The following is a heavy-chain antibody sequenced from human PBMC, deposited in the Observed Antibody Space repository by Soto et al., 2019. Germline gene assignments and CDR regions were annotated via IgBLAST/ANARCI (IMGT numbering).Heavy chain of an antibody. D-gene: IGHD5-18*01. J-gene: IGHJ6*02. CDR2: ISYDGSNK. Sequence: HPGGSLRLSCAASGFTFSSCGMHWVRQAPGKGLEWVAVISYDGSNKYYADSVKGRFTISRDNSKNTLYLQMNSLRAEDTAVYYCAKGGYSYGDYYYYGMDVWGQGTKVTVSS. V-gene: IGHV3-30*18. CDR1: GFTFSSCG. CDR3: AKGGYSYGDYYYYGMDV.